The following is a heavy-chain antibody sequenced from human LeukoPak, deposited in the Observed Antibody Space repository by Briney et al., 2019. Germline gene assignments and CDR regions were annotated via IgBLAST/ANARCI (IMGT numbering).Heavy chain of an antibody. J-gene: IGHJ4*02. CDR3: AKDRGADSSGYFWGVDY. CDR2: ISWNSGSI. CDR1: GFTFDDYA. Sequence: GRSLRLSCAASGFTFDDYAMHWVRQAPGKGLEWVSGISWNSGSIGYADSVKGRFTISRDNAKNSLYLQMNSVRAEDTALYYCAKDRGADSSGYFWGVDYWGQGTLVTISS. V-gene: IGHV3-9*01. D-gene: IGHD3-22*01.